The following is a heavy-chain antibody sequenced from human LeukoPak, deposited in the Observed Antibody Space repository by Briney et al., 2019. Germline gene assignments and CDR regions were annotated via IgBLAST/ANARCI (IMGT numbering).Heavy chain of an antibody. CDR3: AREKRFLEWSYGMDV. V-gene: IGHV3-30-3*01. CDR2: ISYDGSNK. Sequence: GGSVKLSCAASVFAFNSYSINWVRHAPGKGREWVADISYDGSNKYYADSVKGRFTISRDNSKNTLYLQMNSLRAEDTAVYYCAREKRFLEWSYGMDVWGQGTTVTVSS. CDR1: VFAFNSYS. J-gene: IGHJ6*02. D-gene: IGHD3-3*01.